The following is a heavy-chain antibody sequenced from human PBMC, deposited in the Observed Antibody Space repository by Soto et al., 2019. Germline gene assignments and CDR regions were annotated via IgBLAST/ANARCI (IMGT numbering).Heavy chain of an antibody. J-gene: IGHJ4*02. CDR2: ISYDGSKK. Sequence: QVQLVESGGGVVQPGRSLRLSCAASGFTFSSYAMHWVRRAPGKGLEWVAVISYDGSKKYYADSVKGRFTISRDNSKNTLYLQMNSLRAEDTAVYYCASSYGDYVLGYWGQGTLVTVSS. D-gene: IGHD4-17*01. V-gene: IGHV3-30-3*01. CDR1: GFTFSSYA. CDR3: ASSYGDYVLGY.